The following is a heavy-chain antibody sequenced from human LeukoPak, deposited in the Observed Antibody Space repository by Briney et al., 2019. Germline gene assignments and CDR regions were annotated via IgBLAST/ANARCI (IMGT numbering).Heavy chain of an antibody. V-gene: IGHV1-2*02. Sequence: ASVKVSCKASVYTFTGYYMHWVRQAPGQGLEWMGWMNPNSGGTNYAQKFQGRVTMTRDTSISTAYMELSRLRSDDTAVYYCARRSSTSCYDYWGQGTLVSVSS. CDR3: ARRSSTSCYDY. CDR2: MNPNSGGT. CDR1: VYTFTGYY. J-gene: IGHJ4*02. D-gene: IGHD2-2*01.